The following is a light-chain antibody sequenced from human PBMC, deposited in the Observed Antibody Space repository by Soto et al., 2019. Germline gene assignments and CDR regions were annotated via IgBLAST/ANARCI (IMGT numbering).Light chain of an antibody. J-gene: IGKJ4*01. CDR2: RAS. CDR3: QQYGSSLT. Sequence: EIVLTQSPGTLSLSPGERATLSCRASQSVSSSCYLAWYQQKPGQAPRLLIYRASSRATGIPDRFSGSWSGTVFTLTISRLEPDEFAVYSCQQYGSSLTFGGVTKVEIK. V-gene: IGKV3-20*01. CDR1: QSVSSSCY.